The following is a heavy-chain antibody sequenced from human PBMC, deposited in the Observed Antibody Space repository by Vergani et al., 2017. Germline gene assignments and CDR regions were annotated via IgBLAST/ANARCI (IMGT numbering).Heavy chain of an antibody. V-gene: IGHV1-46*01. CDR3: ARAATFRISVQSYYFDY. J-gene: IGHJ4*02. CDR2: INPSGGST. D-gene: IGHD3-16*01. CDR1: GYPFTSYY. Sequence: QVQLVQSGAEVKKPGASVKVSCKASGYPFTSYYMHWVRPAPGQGLEWMGIINPSGGSTSYAQKFQGRVTMTRDTSTSTVYMELSSLRSEDTAVYYCARAATFRISVQSYYFDYWGQGTLVTVSS.